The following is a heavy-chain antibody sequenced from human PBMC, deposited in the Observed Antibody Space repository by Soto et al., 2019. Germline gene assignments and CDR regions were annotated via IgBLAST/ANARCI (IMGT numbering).Heavy chain of an antibody. J-gene: IGHJ6*03. CDR2: ISAYNGNT. Sequence: ASVKVSCKASGYTFTSYGISWVRQAPGQGLEWMGWISAYNGNTNYAQKLQGRVTMTTDTSTSTAYMELRSLRSDDTAVYYCARDGVDFVLVPAAIVPPEHYYYMDVWGKGTTVTVSS. CDR3: ARDGVDFVLVPAAIVPPEHYYYMDV. V-gene: IGHV1-18*01. D-gene: IGHD2-2*01. CDR1: GYTFTSYG.